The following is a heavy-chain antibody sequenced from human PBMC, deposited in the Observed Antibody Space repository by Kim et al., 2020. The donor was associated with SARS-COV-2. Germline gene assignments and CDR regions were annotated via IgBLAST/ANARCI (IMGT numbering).Heavy chain of an antibody. CDR3: ARHRQQLASYFDY. Sequence: GGSLRLSCAASGFTFSSYSMNWVRQAPGKGLEWVSSISSSSSYIYYADSVKGRFTISRDNAKNSLYLQMNSLRAEDTAVYYCARHRQQLASYFDYWGQGTLVTVSS. CDR2: ISSSSSYI. V-gene: IGHV3-21*01. CDR1: GFTFSSYS. D-gene: IGHD6-13*01. J-gene: IGHJ4*02.